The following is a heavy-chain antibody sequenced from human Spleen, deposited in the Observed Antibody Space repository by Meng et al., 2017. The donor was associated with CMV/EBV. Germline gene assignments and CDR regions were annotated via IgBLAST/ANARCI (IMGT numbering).Heavy chain of an antibody. J-gene: IGHJ4*02. CDR2: TYYRSKWYN. Sequence: SCAISGDSVSSNSAAWNWIRQSPSRGLEWLGRTYYRSKWYNDYAVSVKSRITINPDTSKNQFSLQLNSVTPEDTAVYYCARDGLSYCSSTSCRRYFDYWGQGTLVTVSS. CDR3: ARDGLSYCSSTSCRRYFDY. V-gene: IGHV6-1*01. CDR1: GDSVSSNSAA. D-gene: IGHD2-2*01.